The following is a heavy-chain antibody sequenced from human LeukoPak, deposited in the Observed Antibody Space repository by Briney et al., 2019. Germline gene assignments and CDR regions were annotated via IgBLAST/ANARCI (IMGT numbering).Heavy chain of an antibody. CDR2: IWYDGSNK. J-gene: IGHJ4*02. CDR1: GFTFSSYG. Sequence: PGRSLRLSCAASGFTFSSYGMHWVRQAPGKGLEWVAVIWYDGSNKYYADSVKGRFTISRDNSKNTLYLQMNSLRAEDTAVHYCARDKRSIAARTLDYWGQGTLVTVSS. CDR3: ARDKRSIAARTLDY. D-gene: IGHD6-6*01. V-gene: IGHV3-33*01.